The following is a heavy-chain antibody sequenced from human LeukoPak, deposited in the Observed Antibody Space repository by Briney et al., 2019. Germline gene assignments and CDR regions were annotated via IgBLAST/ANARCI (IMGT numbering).Heavy chain of an antibody. Sequence: SLRLSCAASGFTFDDYAMHWVRQAPGKGLDLVSGICWYCGSIGYYDSVKGRFTISRDNAKNSLYLQMNSLRAEDTALYYCAKDQGVMFEYYFDYWGQGTLVTVSS. CDR2: ICWYCGSI. CDR3: AKDQGVMFEYYFDY. J-gene: IGHJ4*02. D-gene: IGHD3-10*02. CDR1: GFTFDDYA. V-gene: IGHV3-9*01.